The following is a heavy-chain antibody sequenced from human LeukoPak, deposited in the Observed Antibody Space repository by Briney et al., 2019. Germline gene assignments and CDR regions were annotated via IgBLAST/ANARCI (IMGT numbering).Heavy chain of an antibody. D-gene: IGHD6-13*01. Sequence: GGLRLSRSGPGFTLSSYSMEWGRQAPGEGVGWVSCIGSGSRYKNYVDSVRGRFTISRDNAKNSLYLQMNSLRAEDTAVYFCASGVIIATAGSLDYWGQGTLVTVSS. J-gene: IGHJ4*02. CDR3: ASGVIIATAGSLDY. CDR1: GFTLSSYS. V-gene: IGHV3-21*01. CDR2: IGSGSRYK.